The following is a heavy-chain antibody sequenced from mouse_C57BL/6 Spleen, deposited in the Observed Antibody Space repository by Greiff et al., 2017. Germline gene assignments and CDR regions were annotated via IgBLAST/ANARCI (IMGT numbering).Heavy chain of an antibody. CDR3: ASYGNPLAY. D-gene: IGHD2-1*01. J-gene: IGHJ3*01. V-gene: IGHV1-52*01. Sequence: QVQLQQPGAELVRPGSSVKLSCKASGYTFTSYWMHWVKQRPIQGLEWIGNIDPSDSETHYNQKFKDKATLTVDKSSSTAYMQLSRLTSEDSAVYYCASYGNPLAYWGQGTLVTVSA. CDR1: GYTFTSYW. CDR2: IDPSDSET.